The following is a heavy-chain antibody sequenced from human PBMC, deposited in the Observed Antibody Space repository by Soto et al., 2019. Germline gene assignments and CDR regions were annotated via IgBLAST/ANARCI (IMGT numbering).Heavy chain of an antibody. Sequence: SETLSLTCTVSGGSISSYYWSWIRQPPGKGLEWIGYIYYSGSTNYNPSLKSRVTISVDTSKNQFSLKLSSVTAADTAVYYCARGLNWNYSRGLNWFDPRGQGTLVTVSS. CDR3: ARGLNWNYSRGLNWFDP. D-gene: IGHD1-7*01. CDR2: IYYSGST. J-gene: IGHJ5*02. CDR1: GGSISSYY. V-gene: IGHV4-59*01.